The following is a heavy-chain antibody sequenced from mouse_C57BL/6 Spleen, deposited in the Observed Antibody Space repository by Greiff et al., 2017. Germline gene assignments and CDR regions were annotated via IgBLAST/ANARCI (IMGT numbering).Heavy chain of an antibody. D-gene: IGHD2-3*01. V-gene: IGHV5-17*01. CDR2: ISSGSSTI. Sequence: EVKLQESGGGLVKPGGSLKLSCAASGFTFSDYGMHWVRQAPEKGLKWVAYISSGSSTIYYADTVKGRFTISRDNAKNTLFLQMTSLRSEDTAMYYCGRDDGGYYAMDYWGQGTSVTVSA. J-gene: IGHJ4*01. CDR1: GFTFSDYG. CDR3: GRDDGGYYAMDY.